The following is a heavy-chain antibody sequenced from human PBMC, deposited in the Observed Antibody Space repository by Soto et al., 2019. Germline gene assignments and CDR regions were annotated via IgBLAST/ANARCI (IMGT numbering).Heavy chain of an antibody. J-gene: IGHJ6*02. CDR1: GFTFSSYA. CDR2: ISYDGSNK. Sequence: GGSLRLSCAASGFTFSSYAMHWVRQAPGKGLEWVAVISYDGSNKYYADSVKGRFTISRDNSKNTLYLQMNSLRAEDTAVYYCARDVSGYQYYYYYYGMDVWGQGTTVTVSS. D-gene: IGHD3-22*01. CDR3: ARDVSGYQYYYYYYGMDV. V-gene: IGHV3-30-3*01.